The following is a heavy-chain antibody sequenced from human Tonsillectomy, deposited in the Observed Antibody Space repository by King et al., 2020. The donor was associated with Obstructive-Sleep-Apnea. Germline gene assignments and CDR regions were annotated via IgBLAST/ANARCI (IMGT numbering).Heavy chain of an antibody. V-gene: IGHV1-2*02. J-gene: IGHJ4*02. CDR1: GYTFTGYY. CDR3: AVQYSSGWYLDY. D-gene: IGHD6-19*01. Sequence: VQLVESGAEVKKPGASVKVSCKASGYTFTGYYMHWVRQAPGQGLEWMGSINPSSGGTRYAQKFQGSVTLTGDTSISTAYMEMSSLRSDDTAVYYCAVQYSSGWYLDYWGQGTLVTVSS. CDR2: INPSSGGT.